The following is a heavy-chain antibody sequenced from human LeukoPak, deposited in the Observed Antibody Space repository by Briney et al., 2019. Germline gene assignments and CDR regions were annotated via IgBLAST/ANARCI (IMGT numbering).Heavy chain of an antibody. CDR3: ASKSIVGATEPFDY. CDR1: GGTFSSYA. J-gene: IGHJ4*02. CDR2: IIPIFGTA. D-gene: IGHD1-26*01. V-gene: IGHV1-69*05. Sequence: ASVKVSGKASGGTFSSYAISWVRQAPGQGLEWMGGIIPIFGTANYAQKFQGRVTITTDESTSTAYMELSSLRSEDTAVYYCASKSIVGATEPFDYWGQGTLVTVSS.